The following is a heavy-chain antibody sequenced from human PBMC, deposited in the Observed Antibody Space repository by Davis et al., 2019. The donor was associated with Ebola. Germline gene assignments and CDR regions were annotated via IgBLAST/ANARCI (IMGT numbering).Heavy chain of an antibody. Sequence: SETLSLTCSVSGDSITSAYFSWTWVRQPAGKGLEWIGHIYTNGNTKYSSSLEGRVTILLDTSKNQFSLKLRSVTAADTAVYFCARLSGLFSSSSGALYFDLWGRGTLVSVSS. J-gene: IGHJ2*01. D-gene: IGHD6-6*01. CDR2: IYTNGNT. V-gene: IGHV4-61*09. CDR3: ARLSGLFSSSSGALYFDL. CDR1: GDSITSAYFS.